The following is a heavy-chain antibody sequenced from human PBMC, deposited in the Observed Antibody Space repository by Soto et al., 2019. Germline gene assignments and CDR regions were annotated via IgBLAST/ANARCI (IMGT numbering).Heavy chain of an antibody. Sequence: PSETLSLTCTVSGGSISSSSYYWGRIRQPPGKGLEWIGSIYYSGSTYYNPSLKSRVTISVDTSKNQFSLKLSSVTAADTAVYYCARHWKGSSHNWFDPWGQGTLVTVSS. V-gene: IGHV4-39*01. CDR3: ARHWKGSSHNWFDP. CDR2: IYYSGST. D-gene: IGHD6-19*01. J-gene: IGHJ5*02. CDR1: GGSISSSSYY.